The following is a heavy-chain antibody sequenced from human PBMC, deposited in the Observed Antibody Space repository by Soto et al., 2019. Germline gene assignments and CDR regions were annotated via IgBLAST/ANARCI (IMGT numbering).Heavy chain of an antibody. J-gene: IGHJ5*02. CDR2: IYHSGST. CDR3: ARDESGGYCSGGSCYEGWFDP. Sequence: SETLSLTCTVSGYSISSGYYWGWIRQPPGKGLEWIGSIYHSGSTYYNPSLKSRVTISVDTSKNQFSLKLSSVTAADTAVYYCARDESGGYCSGGSCYEGWFDPWGQGTLVTVSS. D-gene: IGHD2-15*01. CDR1: GYSISSGYY. V-gene: IGHV4-38-2*02.